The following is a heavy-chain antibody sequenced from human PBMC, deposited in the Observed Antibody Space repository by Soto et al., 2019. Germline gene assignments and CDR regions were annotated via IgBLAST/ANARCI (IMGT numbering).Heavy chain of an antibody. D-gene: IGHD1-1*01. CDR1: GFDFPDYA. CDR2: ISWNSLSM. Sequence: EVQLVASGGDLVQPGRSLRLSCATAGFDFPDYAMHWVRQMPGKGREWVSSISWNSLSMDYADSVKGRFTISRDNAQNILYLQMSSLRPEDTACYSCAKSGGRLVEENNWFDPWGQGTLVTVSS. J-gene: IGHJ5*02. CDR3: AKSGGRLVEENNWFDP. V-gene: IGHV3-9*01.